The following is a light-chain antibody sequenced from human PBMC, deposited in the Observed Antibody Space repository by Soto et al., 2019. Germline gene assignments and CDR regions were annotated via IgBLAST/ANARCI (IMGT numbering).Light chain of an antibody. V-gene: IGKV3-20*01. CDR1: QSVSSSS. Sequence: EIVLTQSPGTLSLSPGERATLSCRASQSVSSSSLAWYQQKPGQAPRLLIYGASSRATGFPDRFSGSGSGTDFTLTISRLEPEDFAVYYCQQYGTSPLTFGGGTKVDIK. CDR3: QQYGTSPLT. CDR2: GAS. J-gene: IGKJ4*01.